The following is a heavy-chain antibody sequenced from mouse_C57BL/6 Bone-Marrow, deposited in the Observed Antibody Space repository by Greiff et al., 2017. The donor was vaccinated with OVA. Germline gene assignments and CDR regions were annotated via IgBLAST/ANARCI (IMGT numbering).Heavy chain of an antibody. J-gene: IGHJ4*01. V-gene: IGHV5-17*01. CDR3: APYAMDY. Sequence: VQLQQSGGGLVKPGGSLKLSCAASGFTFSDYGMHWVRQAPEKGLEWVAYISSGSSTIYYADTVKGRFTISRDNAKTTLFLQMTSLRSEDTAMYYCAPYAMDYWGQGTSVTVSS. CDR1: GFTFSDYG. CDR2: ISSGSSTI.